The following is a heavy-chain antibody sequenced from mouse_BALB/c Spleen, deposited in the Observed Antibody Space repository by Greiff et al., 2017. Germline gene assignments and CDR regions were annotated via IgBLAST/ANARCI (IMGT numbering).Heavy chain of an antibody. J-gene: IGHJ2*01. V-gene: IGHV14-3*02. CDR1: GFNIKDTY. CDR3: ARRDGYNFDY. CDR2: IDPANGNT. Sequence: EVQRVESGAELVKPGASVKLSCTASGFNIKDTYMHWVKQRPEQGLEWIGRIDPANGNTKYDPKFQGKATITADTSSNTAYLQLSSLTSEDTAVYYCARRDGYNFDYWGQGTTLTVSS. D-gene: IGHD1-2*01.